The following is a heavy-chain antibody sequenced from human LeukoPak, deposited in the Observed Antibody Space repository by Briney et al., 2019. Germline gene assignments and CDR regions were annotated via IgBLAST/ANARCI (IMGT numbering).Heavy chain of an antibody. CDR3: ARDMVGYYDSSGYGDY. V-gene: IGHV3-21*01. D-gene: IGHD3-22*01. Sequence: PGGSLRLSCAASGFTFSSYSMNWVRQAPGKGLEWVSSISSSSSYIYYADSVKGRFTISRDNAKNSLYLQMNSLRAEDTAVYYCARDMVGYYDSSGYGDYWGQGTLVTVSS. CDR1: GFTFSSYS. J-gene: IGHJ4*02. CDR2: ISSSSSYI.